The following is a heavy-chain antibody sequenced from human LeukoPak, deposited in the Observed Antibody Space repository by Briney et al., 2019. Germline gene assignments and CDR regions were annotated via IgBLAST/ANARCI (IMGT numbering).Heavy chain of an antibody. CDR3: ARDKPQGYYDSSGYGD. CDR1: GFTFTNYG. J-gene: IGHJ4*02. CDR2: ISTYNGNT. V-gene: IGHV1-18*01. D-gene: IGHD3-22*01. Sequence: ASVKVSCKASGFTFTNYGITWVRQAPGQGLEWMGWISTYNGNTDYAQKLQGRVTMATDTSASTAYMELRSLRSDDTAVYYCARDKPQGYYDSSGYGDWGQGTLVTVSS.